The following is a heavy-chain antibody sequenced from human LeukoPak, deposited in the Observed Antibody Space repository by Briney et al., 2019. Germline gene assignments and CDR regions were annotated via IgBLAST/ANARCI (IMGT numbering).Heavy chain of an antibody. CDR3: ARKYYYDSSGYYYFDY. CDR1: GGTFSSYA. V-gene: IGHV1-69*05. Sequence: SVKVSCTASGGTFSSYAISWVRQAPGQGLEWMGGIIPIFGTANYAQKFQGRVTITTDESTSTAYMELSSLRSEDTAVYYCARKYYYDSSGYYYFDYWGQGTLVTVSS. CDR2: IIPIFGTA. J-gene: IGHJ4*02. D-gene: IGHD3-22*01.